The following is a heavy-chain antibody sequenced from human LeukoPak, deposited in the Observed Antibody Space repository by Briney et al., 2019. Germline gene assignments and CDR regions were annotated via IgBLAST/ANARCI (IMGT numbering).Heavy chain of an antibody. Sequence: GGSLRLSCAASGFTFSSYAMHWVRQAPGKGLEWVAVISYDGSNKYYADSVKGRFTISRDNSKNTLYLQMGSLRAEDMAVYYCARGLKATIFQLYYYNYMDVWGKGTTVTVSS. D-gene: IGHD5-12*01. V-gene: IGHV3-30*14. J-gene: IGHJ6*03. CDR3: ARGLKATIFQLYYYNYMDV. CDR2: ISYDGSNK. CDR1: GFTFSSYA.